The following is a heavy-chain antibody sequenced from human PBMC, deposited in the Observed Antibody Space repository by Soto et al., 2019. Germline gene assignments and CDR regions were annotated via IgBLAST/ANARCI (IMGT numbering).Heavy chain of an antibody. CDR1: GGYISSSSYY. CDR3: ARHPQYDILTGYYVPHFDY. Sequence: SETLSLTCTVSGGYISSSSYYWGWIRQPPGKGLEWIGSIYYSGSTYYNPSLKSRVTISVDTSKNQFSLKLSSVTAADTAVYYCARHPQYDILTGYYVPHFDYWGQGTLVTVSS. CDR2: IYYSGST. V-gene: IGHV4-39*01. D-gene: IGHD3-9*01. J-gene: IGHJ4*02.